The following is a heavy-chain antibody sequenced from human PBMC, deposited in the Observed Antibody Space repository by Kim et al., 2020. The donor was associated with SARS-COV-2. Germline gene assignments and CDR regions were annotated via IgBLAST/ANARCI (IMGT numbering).Heavy chain of an antibody. CDR3: ARDLSANSADYYFDY. V-gene: IGHV3-30*01. J-gene: IGHJ4*02. Sequence: DSSRGRLTISRDKSKNTLYLQMNSLRAEDTAVYYCARDLSANSADYYFDYWGQGTLVTVFS. D-gene: IGHD1-7*01.